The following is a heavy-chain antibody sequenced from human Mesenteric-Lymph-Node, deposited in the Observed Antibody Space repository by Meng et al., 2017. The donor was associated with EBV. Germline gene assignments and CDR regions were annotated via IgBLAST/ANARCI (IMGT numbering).Heavy chain of an antibody. Sequence: QVQLGHSGSELKKPGASVKVSCKASGYIFTHYAINWVLQAPGQGLEWMGWINTNTEKPTYAQGFTGRLVFSLDTSVSTAYLQISSLTAEDTAVYYCARVEHNNSGYYFFSGVDWGQGTLVTVSS. J-gene: IGHJ4*02. D-gene: IGHD3-22*01. V-gene: IGHV7-4-1*02. CDR3: ARVEHNNSGYYFFSGVD. CDR2: INTNTEKP. CDR1: GYIFTHYA.